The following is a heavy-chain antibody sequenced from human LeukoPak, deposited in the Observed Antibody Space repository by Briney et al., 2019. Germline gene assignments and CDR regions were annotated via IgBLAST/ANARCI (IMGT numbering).Heavy chain of an antibody. D-gene: IGHD6-13*01. CDR2: VSYTGST. CDR1: GGFLNNYY. V-gene: IGHV4-59*08. CDR3: ARPLYTAAGYYDAFDI. J-gene: IGHJ3*02. Sequence: SETLSLTCTVSGGFLNNYYWSWIWQPPGRGLEWIGYVSYTGSTNYSPSLKRRVTISIDTSKNQLSLKLNSVTAADTAVYYCARPLYTAAGYYDAFDIWGQGTMVTVSS.